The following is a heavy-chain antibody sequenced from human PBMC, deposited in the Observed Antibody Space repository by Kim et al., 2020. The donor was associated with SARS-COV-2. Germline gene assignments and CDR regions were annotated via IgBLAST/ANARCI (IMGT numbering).Heavy chain of an antibody. D-gene: IGHD6-13*01. CDR3: AKAIAAAGSNFDY. CDR2: IWYDGSNK. CDR1: GFTFSSYG. Sequence: GGSLRLSCAASGFTFSSYGMHWVRQAPGKGLEWVAVIWYDGSNKYYADSVKGRFTISRDNSKNTLYLQMNSLRAEDTAVYYCAKAIAAAGSNFDYWGQGTLVTVSS. J-gene: IGHJ4*02. V-gene: IGHV3-33*06.